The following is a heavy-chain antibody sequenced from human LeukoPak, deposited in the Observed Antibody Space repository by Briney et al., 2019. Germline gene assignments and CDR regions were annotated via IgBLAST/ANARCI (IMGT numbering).Heavy chain of an antibody. Sequence: PGMSLRLSCAASGFTFDNYGMHWVRHGPGKGLEWVSSISWNSGYIVYADSVKGRFTVSRDNAKNSLYLQIDNLRGEDTAFYYCVRDPSSGYYGGFDPWGQGTLVTVSS. D-gene: IGHD3-22*01. J-gene: IGHJ5*02. CDR1: GFTFDNYG. CDR3: VRDPSSGYYGGFDP. CDR2: ISWNSGYI. V-gene: IGHV3-9*01.